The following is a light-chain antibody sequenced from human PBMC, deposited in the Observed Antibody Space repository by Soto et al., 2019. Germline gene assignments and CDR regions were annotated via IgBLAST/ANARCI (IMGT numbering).Light chain of an antibody. CDR1: XXXXXX. CDR2: VAS. Sequence: DIQMTQSPSSLSASVGDRVTITCRXXXXXXXXLAWYQEKPGKAPKRLIYVASRLQSGVPSRFSGSGSGTEFTLTISSXXXXDSATYYCLQQNSYPLTFGGGTKVEIK. CDR3: LQQNSYPLT. J-gene: IGKJ4*01. V-gene: IGKV1-17*01.